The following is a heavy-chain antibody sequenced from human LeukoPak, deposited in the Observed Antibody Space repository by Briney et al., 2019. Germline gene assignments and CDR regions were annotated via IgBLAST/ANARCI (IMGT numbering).Heavy chain of an antibody. CDR1: GGSISSYY. CDR2: IYYSGST. J-gene: IGHJ5*02. CDR3: ARVIPVIWFDP. V-gene: IGHV4-59*01. Sequence: SETLSLTCTVSGGSISSYYWSWIRQPPGKGLEWIGYIYYSGSTNYNPSLKSRVTISVDTSKNQFSLKLSSVTAADTAVYYCARVIPVIWFDPWGQGTLVTVSS. D-gene: IGHD2-21*01.